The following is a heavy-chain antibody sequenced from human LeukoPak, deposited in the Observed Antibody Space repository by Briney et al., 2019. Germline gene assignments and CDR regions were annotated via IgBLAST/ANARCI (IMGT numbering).Heavy chain of an antibody. Sequence: GGSLRLSCAASGFTFGPYSMNWVRQAPGKGLEWISYITISSSTIYYADSVKGRFTISRDNAKNSLYLQMNSLRAEDTAVYYCATSVSGALYYFDYWGQGTLVNVSS. V-gene: IGHV3-48*04. J-gene: IGHJ4*02. CDR1: GFTFGPYS. CDR2: ITISSSTI. D-gene: IGHD3-10*01. CDR3: ATSVSGALYYFDY.